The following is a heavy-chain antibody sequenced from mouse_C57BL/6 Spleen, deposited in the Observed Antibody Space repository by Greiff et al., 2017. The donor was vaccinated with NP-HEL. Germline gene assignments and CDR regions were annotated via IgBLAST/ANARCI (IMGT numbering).Heavy chain of an antibody. CDR2: IWGGGST. J-gene: IGHJ1*03. CDR1: GFSLTSYG. D-gene: IGHD1-1*01. V-gene: IGHV2-9*01. CDR3: AKRSHYYGSSYEGYFDV. Sequence: VMLVESGPGLVAPSQSLSITCTVSGFSLTSYGVDWVRQPPGKGLEWLGVIWGGGSTNYNSALMSRLSISKDNSKSQVFLKMNSLQTDDTAMYYCAKRSHYYGSSYEGYFDVWGTGTTVTVSS.